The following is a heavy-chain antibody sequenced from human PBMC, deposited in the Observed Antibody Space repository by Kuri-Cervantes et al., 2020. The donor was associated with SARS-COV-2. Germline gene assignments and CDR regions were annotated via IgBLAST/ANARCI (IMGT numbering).Heavy chain of an antibody. CDR3: ARDKNWAFDY. J-gene: IGHJ4*02. CDR2: CSHAKIT. Sequence: GGSLRLSCVASGFTFSSYSVNWVRQAPGKGLEWISYCSHAKITYADSVKGRFTISRDNAKNSLYLQMNSLRDEDTAVYYCARDKNWAFDYWGQGTLVTVSS. V-gene: IGHV3-48*02. D-gene: IGHD7-27*01. CDR1: GFTFSSYS.